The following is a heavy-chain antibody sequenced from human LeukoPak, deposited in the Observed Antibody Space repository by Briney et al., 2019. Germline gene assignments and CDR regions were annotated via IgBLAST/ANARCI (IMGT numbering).Heavy chain of an antibody. CDR2: ITGGGSGI. J-gene: IGHJ4*02. CDR3: AKWGDYDVLTGYYVSDY. Sequence: GASLRLSCAASGFTFSNYAMSWVRQAPGKGLEWVSAITGGGSGIYYADSMKGRLTTSRDNSKNTLYLQITSLRAEDTAVYYCAKWGDYDVLTGYYVSDYWGQGTLVTVSS. V-gene: IGHV3-23*01. D-gene: IGHD3-9*01. CDR1: GFTFSNYA.